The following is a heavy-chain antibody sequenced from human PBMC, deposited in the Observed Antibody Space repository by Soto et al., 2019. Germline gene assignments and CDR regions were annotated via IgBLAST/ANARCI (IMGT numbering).Heavy chain of an antibody. CDR2: ISGSGGST. CDR3: AKGSTGDIVLMVYGI. CDR1: GFTLSSYA. V-gene: IGHV3-23*01. Sequence: PWRSLRLSCAASGFTLSSYAMSRVRQAPGKGLEWVSAISGSGGSTYYADSVKGRFTISRDNSKNTLYLQMNSLRAEDTAVYYCAKGSTGDIVLMVYGIWGQGTMVTV. J-gene: IGHJ3*02. D-gene: IGHD2-8*01.